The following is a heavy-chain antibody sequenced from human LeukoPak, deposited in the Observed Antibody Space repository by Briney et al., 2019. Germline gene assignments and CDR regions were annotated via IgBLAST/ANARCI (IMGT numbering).Heavy chain of an antibody. CDR3: ARVGIVGATTWYFDY. CDR2: INPSGGST. Sequence: ASVKVSCRASGYTFTSYYMHWVRQAPGQGLEGMGIINPSGGSTSYAQKFQGRVTMTRDTSTSTVYMELSSLRSEDTAVYYCARVGIVGATTWYFDYWGQGTLVTVSS. CDR1: GYTFTSYY. D-gene: IGHD1-26*01. J-gene: IGHJ4*02. V-gene: IGHV1-46*01.